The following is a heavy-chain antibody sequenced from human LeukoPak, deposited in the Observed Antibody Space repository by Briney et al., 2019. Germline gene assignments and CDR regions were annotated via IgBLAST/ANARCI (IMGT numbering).Heavy chain of an antibody. CDR3: ARLKEAVALNWFDP. V-gene: IGHV4-59*01. J-gene: IGHJ5*02. Sequence: PSETLSLTCTVSGGTISSYYWSWIRQPPGKGLEWIGYIYYSGSTNYNPSLRSRVTIPLDTSKNQFSLKLTSVTAADSAVYYCARLKEAVALNWFDPWGQGTLVTVSS. D-gene: IGHD6-19*01. CDR2: IYYSGST. CDR1: GGTISSYY.